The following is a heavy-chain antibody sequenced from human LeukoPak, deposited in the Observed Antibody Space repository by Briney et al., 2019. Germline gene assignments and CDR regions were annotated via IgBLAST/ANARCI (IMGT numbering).Heavy chain of an antibody. Sequence: GESLRLSCAASGFTFSSDSIKGWLRAPPGGVQGCSCISSSSRSIYYAHSLKGRVTISVDNAKNSLYLQMNTVRAEDTAVYYSARERISVAATDTSFDYWGQGTLVTVSS. J-gene: IGHJ4*02. D-gene: IGHD6-19*01. CDR2: ISSSSRSI. CDR1: GFTFSSDS. V-gene: IGHV3-48*04. CDR3: ARERISVAATDTSFDY.